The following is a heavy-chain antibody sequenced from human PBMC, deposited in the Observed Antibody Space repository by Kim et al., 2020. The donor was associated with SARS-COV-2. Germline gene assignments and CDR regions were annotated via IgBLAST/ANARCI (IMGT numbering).Heavy chain of an antibody. CDR1: GGSISSYY. V-gene: IGHV4-59*08. Sequence: SETLSLTCTVSGGSISSYYWSWIRQPPGKGLDWIGYIYYSGSTNYNPSLKSRVTISVDTSKNQFSLKLSSVTAADTAVYYCATRVLGYCSSTSCRNLDYYYYGMDVWGQGTTVTVSS. J-gene: IGHJ6*02. D-gene: IGHD2-2*01. CDR2: IYYSGST. CDR3: ATRVLGYCSSTSCRNLDYYYYGMDV.